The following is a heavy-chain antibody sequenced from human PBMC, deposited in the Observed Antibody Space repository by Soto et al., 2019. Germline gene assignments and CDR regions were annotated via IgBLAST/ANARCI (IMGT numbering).Heavy chain of an antibody. Sequence: ASVKVSCKASGYTFTSYGISWARQAPGQGLEWMGWISAYNGNTNYAQKLQGRVTMTTDTSTSTAYMELRSLRSDDTAVYYCARGLRYCSSTSCYVPIDFSGQGTLVTVSS. V-gene: IGHV1-18*01. J-gene: IGHJ4*02. CDR2: ISAYNGNT. CDR1: GYTFTSYG. CDR3: ARGLRYCSSTSCYVPIDF. D-gene: IGHD2-2*01.